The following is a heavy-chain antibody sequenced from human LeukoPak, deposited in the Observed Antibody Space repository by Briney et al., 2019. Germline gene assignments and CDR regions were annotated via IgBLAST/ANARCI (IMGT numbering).Heavy chain of an antibody. J-gene: IGHJ5*02. CDR1: GGSISSSSYY. CDR3: ARLFGITIFGETLNWFDP. V-gene: IGHV4-39*07. D-gene: IGHD3-3*01. CDR2: IYYSGST. Sequence: SETLSLTCTVSGGSISSSSYYWGWIRQPPGKGLEWIGNIYYSGSTYYNPSLKSRVTISVHTSKNQFSLKLSSVIAADTAVYYCARLFGITIFGETLNWFDPWGQGTQVTVSS.